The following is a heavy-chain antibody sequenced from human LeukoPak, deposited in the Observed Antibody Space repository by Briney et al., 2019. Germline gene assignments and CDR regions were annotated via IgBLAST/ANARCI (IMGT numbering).Heavy chain of an antibody. CDR3: ANGFVPGGSDYYHHMDV. Sequence: SETLSLTCTVSGRSMFGYYWTWIRLPARKGLDWVGRIYSSYNARYNPSLTGRVSMSIDTTKNEFTLKVSSVTAADTAVNSCANGFVPGGSDYYHHMDVWGKGTTVTVSS. J-gene: IGHJ6*03. CDR2: IYSSYNA. CDR1: GRSMFGYY. D-gene: IGHD2-21*01. V-gene: IGHV4-4*07.